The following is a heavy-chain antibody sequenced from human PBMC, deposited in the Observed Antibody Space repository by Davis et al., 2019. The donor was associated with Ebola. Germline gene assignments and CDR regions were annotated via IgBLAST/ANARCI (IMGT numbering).Heavy chain of an antibody. Sequence: GESLKISCAASGFTFSSYVMSWVRQVPGKGLEWVSGISASGGTTYDAASVKGRFTISRDNSNSTLFLQMNSLRAEDTAVYYCARRSGPDYWGQGTLVTVSS. CDR3: ARRSGPDY. CDR2: ISASGGTT. D-gene: IGHD2-15*01. CDR1: GFTFSSYV. J-gene: IGHJ4*02. V-gene: IGHV3-23*01.